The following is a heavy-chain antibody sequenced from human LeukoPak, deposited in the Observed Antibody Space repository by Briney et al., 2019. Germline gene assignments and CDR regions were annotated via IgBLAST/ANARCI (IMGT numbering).Heavy chain of an antibody. D-gene: IGHD3-10*01. J-gene: IGHJ3*02. CDR3: ARAEFVGFDAFDI. Sequence: PGGSLRLSCAASGFTFSYYSMNWVRQAPGKGLEWVSYISSSSSTIYYADSMKGRFTISRDNAKNSLYLQMNSLRAEDTAVCYYARAEFVGFDAFDIWGQGTMVTVSS. CDR2: ISSSSSTI. CDR1: GFTFSYYS. V-gene: IGHV3-48*04.